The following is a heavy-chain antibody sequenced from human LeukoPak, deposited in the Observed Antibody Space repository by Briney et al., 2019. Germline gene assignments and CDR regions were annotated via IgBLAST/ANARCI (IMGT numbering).Heavy chain of an antibody. D-gene: IGHD3-3*01. CDR2: INPNSGNT. Sequence: ASVKVSCKASGYTFTGYYMHWVRQAPGQGLEWMGWINPNSGNTGYAQKFQGRVTITRNTSIGTAYMELSSLRSEDTAVYYCARGQDFWSGYYTNYYYYYMDVWGKGTTVTVSS. CDR1: GYTFTGYY. CDR3: ARGQDFWSGYYTNYYYYYMDV. J-gene: IGHJ6*03. V-gene: IGHV1-8*03.